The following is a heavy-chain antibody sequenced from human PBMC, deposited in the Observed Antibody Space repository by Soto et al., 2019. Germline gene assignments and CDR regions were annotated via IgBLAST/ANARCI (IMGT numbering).Heavy chain of an antibody. CDR1: GGSISSGDYY. D-gene: IGHD6-13*01. CDR3: ASRHSSPYFDY. V-gene: IGHV4-30-4*01. J-gene: IGHJ4*02. Sequence: QVQLQESGPGLVKPSQTLSLTCTVSGGSISSGDYYWSWIRQPPGKGLEWIGSIYYSGSTYYNPSLRGPIIITVDTSKNQFSLKLNSVTAADTAVYYCASRHSSPYFDYWGQGTLVTVSS. CDR2: IYYSGST.